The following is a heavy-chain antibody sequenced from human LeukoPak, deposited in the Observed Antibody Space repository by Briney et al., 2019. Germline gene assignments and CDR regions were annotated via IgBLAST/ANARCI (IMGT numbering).Heavy chain of an antibody. CDR3: ARLGPYYYGSGSYYRSYAEYFQH. D-gene: IGHD3-10*01. CDR1: GGSFSGYY. Sequence: PSETLSLTCAVYGGSFSGYYWSWIRQPPGKGLEWIGEINHSGSTNYNPSLKSRVTISVDTSKNQFSLKLSSVTAADTAVYYCARLGPYYYGSGSYYRSYAEYFQHWGQGTLVTVSS. J-gene: IGHJ1*01. CDR2: INHSGST. V-gene: IGHV4-34*01.